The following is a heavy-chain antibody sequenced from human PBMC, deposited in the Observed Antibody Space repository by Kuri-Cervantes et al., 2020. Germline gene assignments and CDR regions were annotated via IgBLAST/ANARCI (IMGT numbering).Heavy chain of an antibody. J-gene: IGHJ4*02. CDR3: ARATPDGSGSPYFY. CDR2: ISTYNGNT. CDR1: GYTFTSYG. V-gene: IGHV1-18*01. Sequence: ASVKVPCKASGYTFTSYGISWVRQAPGQGLEWMGWISTYNGNTKYAQKVQGRVTMTTDTSTSTAYMEVRSLRSDDTAMYYCARATPDGSGSPYFYWGLGTPVTVSS. D-gene: IGHD3-22*01.